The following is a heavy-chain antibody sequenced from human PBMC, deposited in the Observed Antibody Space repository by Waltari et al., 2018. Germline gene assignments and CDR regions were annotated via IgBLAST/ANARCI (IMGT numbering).Heavy chain of an antibody. CDR2: IYAVGDT. CDR3: ARWRSIAFWYFEL. CDR1: GFDLNYTY. D-gene: IGHD3-3*02. Sequence: EVRLVESGGDLVRPGGSLSLSCTASGFDLNYTYMTWVRQAPGKGLEWVSVIYAVGDTYYADSVKGRFTISRDTSKNEVFLQMNDVRAEDTAVYYCARWRSIAFWYFELWGRGTLVTVSS. V-gene: IGHV3-66*02. J-gene: IGHJ2*01.